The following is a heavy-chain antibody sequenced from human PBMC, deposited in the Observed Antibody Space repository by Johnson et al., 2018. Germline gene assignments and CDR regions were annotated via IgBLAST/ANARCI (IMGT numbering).Heavy chain of an antibody. CDR3: ARAPPVGVTAIRDDAFDI. D-gene: IGHD2-21*02. Sequence: QVQLQESGGGLVKPGGSLRLSCAASGFTFSSYGMHWVRQAPGKGLEWVAVIWYDGSNKYYADSVKVRFTISRDNSKNTLYLQMNSLRAEDTAVYYWARAPPVGVTAIRDDAFDIWGQGTMVTVSS. V-gene: IGHV3-33*01. J-gene: IGHJ3*02. CDR2: IWYDGSNK. CDR1: GFTFSSYG.